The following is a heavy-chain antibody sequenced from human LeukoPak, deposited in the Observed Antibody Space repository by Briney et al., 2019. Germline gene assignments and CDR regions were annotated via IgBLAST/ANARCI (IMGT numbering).Heavy chain of an antibody. J-gene: IGHJ3*02. CDR3: ARRRMVRGVMSAFDI. Sequence: GGSLRLSCAASGFPFNNAWMSWVRQAPGKGLEWVSYISSSSSYTNYADSVKGRFTIARDNAKNSLYLQMNSLRAEDTAVYYCARRRMVRGVMSAFDIWGQGTMVTVSS. D-gene: IGHD3-10*01. CDR2: ISSSSSYT. V-gene: IGHV3-11*06. CDR1: GFPFNNAW.